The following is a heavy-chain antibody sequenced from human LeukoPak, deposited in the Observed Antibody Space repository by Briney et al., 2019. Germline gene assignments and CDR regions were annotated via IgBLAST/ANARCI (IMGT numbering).Heavy chain of an antibody. J-gene: IGHJ4*02. CDR2: ISGSGGST. V-gene: IGHV3-23*01. Sequence: PGGSLSHSCAASGFTFSSYALSWVRQAPGKGLEWVSAISGSGGSTYYADSVKGRFTISRDNSKNTLYLQMNSLRAEDTAVYFCAKDLVVDTANFDSWGEGTLVAVSS. CDR3: AKDLVVDTANFDS. D-gene: IGHD2-21*02. CDR1: GFTFSSYA.